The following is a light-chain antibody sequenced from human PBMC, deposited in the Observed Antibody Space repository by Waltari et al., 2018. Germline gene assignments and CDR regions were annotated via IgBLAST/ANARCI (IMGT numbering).Light chain of an antibody. CDR2: VNNDGSH. J-gene: IGLJ3*02. Sequence: QLVLTQSPSASASLGASVKLSCTLSSGHSFYPIAWHQQQPEKGPRFLMKVNNDGSHMKGDGIPDRFSGSSSGAERYLTISSLQSEDEADYYCQTCGTGTWVFGGGTKLTVL. CDR3: QTCGTGTWV. V-gene: IGLV4-69*01. CDR1: SGHSFYP.